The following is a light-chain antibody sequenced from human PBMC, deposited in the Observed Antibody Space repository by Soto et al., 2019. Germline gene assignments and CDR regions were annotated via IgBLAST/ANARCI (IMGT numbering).Light chain of an antibody. CDR1: QSINRH. CDR3: QQRSNWPPVT. Sequence: EIVLTQSPATLSLSPGERATLSCRASQSINRHLAWYRQKPGQAPRLLIYDASNRATGIPARFSGSGSGTDFTLTIIILEPEDYGVYDCQQRSNWPPVTFGGGTKVEIK. CDR2: DAS. J-gene: IGKJ4*01. V-gene: IGKV3-11*01.